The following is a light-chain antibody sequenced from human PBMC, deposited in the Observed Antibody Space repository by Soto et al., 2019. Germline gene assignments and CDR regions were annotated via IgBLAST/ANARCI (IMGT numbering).Light chain of an antibody. Sequence: TVMTQSPATLSVSPGERVTLSCRASQSIGSNLAWYQQKPGQAPRLLLYGASTRATGIAARFSGSGSGTEFTLTISSLQAEDFAVYYCQQYNDWPFTFGTGTKVDVK. J-gene: IGKJ3*01. CDR2: GAS. V-gene: IGKV3-15*01. CDR3: QQYNDWPFT. CDR1: QSIGSN.